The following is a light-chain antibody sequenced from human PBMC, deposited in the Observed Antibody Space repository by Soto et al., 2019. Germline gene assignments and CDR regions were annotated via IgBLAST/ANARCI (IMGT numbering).Light chain of an antibody. CDR3: QQYDNWPWT. V-gene: IGKV3-15*01. CDR1: QSIGDT. CDR2: GAS. Sequence: EIVMTQSPATLSVSPGGRATLSCRASQSIGDTLAWYQQKPGQAPRLVIHGASSRVTGLPARFSGSGSGTDFTLTISSLQSGDFAVYYCQQYDNWPWTFGQGTKVDIK. J-gene: IGKJ1*01.